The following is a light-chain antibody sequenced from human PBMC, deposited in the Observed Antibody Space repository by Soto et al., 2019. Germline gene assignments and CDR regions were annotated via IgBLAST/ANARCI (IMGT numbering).Light chain of an antibody. CDR2: GAS. J-gene: IGKJ1*01. V-gene: IGKV3-15*01. Sequence: EIVMTQSPATLSVSPGERATLSCRASQSVTSNLAWYQQKPGQAPRLLIYGASTRATCIPARFSGSGSGTEFTLTISSLQSEDFAVYYCQHYNNWPPWTFGQGTKVDIK. CDR3: QHYNNWPPWT. CDR1: QSVTSN.